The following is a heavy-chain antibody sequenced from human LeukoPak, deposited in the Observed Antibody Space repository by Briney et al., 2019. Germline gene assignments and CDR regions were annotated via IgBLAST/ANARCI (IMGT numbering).Heavy chain of an antibody. CDR2: ISPSGGST. D-gene: IGHD3-22*01. Sequence: ASVKVSCKASGYTFTSYGISWVRQAPGQGLEWMGIISPSGGSTSYAQKFQGRVTMTRDTSTSTVYMELSSLRSEDTAVYYCARDFYYYYDSSGYYGPFDYWGQGTLVTVSS. V-gene: IGHV1-46*01. J-gene: IGHJ4*02. CDR3: ARDFYYYYDSSGYYGPFDY. CDR1: GYTFTSYG.